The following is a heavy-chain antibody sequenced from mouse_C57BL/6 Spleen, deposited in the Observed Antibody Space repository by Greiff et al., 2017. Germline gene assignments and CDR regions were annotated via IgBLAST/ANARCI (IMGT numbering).Heavy chain of an antibody. J-gene: IGHJ4*01. CDR2: ISYDGSN. D-gene: IGHD2-14*01. Sequence: EVKLMESGPGLVKPSQSLSLTCSVTGYSITSGYYWNWIRQFPGNKLEWMGYISYDGSNNYNPSLKNRISITRDTSKNQFFLKLNSVTTEDTATDYCARGDGVRDAMDYWGQGTSVTVSS. V-gene: IGHV3-6*01. CDR3: ARGDGVRDAMDY. CDR1: GYSITSGYY.